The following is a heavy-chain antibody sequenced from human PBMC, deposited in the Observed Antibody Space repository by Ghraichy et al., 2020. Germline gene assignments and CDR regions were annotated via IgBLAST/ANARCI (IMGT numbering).Heavy chain of an antibody. Sequence: GGSLRLSCAASGFTFSSYGMHWVRQAPGKGLEWVAVISYDGSNKYYADSVKGRFTISRDNSKNTLYLQMNSLRAEDTAVYYCAKDQQQLAHYYYYYMDVWGKGTTVTVSS. J-gene: IGHJ6*03. CDR3: AKDQQQLAHYYYYYMDV. D-gene: IGHD6-13*01. V-gene: IGHV3-30*18. CDR1: GFTFSSYG. CDR2: ISYDGSNK.